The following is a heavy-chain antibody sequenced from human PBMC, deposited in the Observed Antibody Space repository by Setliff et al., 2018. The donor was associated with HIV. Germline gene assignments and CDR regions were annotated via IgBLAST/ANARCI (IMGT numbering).Heavy chain of an antibody. CDR2: IGPDGSET. D-gene: IGHD1-26*01. CDR1: GFTFSESW. V-gene: IGHV3-74*01. Sequence: GGSLRLSCAASGFTFSESWMHWVRQAPGEGLVWISRIGPDGSETHYADSVKGRFTISRDNAKNTLYLQLNSLRAEDTAVYYCAANIMGLTPVDYWGQGTLVTVSS. CDR3: AANIMGLTPVDY. J-gene: IGHJ4*02.